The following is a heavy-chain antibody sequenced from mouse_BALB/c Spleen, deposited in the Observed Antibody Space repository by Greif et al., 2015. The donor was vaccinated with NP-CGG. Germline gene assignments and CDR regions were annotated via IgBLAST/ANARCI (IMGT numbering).Heavy chain of an antibody. CDR3: ARPEFITTATAWFAY. Sequence: EVKLQESGGGLVQPGGSRKLSCAASGFTFSSFGMHWVRQAPEKGLEWVAYISSGSSTIHYADTVKGRFTISRDNPKNTLFLQMTSLRSEDTAMYYCARPEFITTATAWFAYWGQGTLVTVSA. V-gene: IGHV5-17*02. CDR1: GFTFSSFG. D-gene: IGHD1-2*01. J-gene: IGHJ3*01. CDR2: ISSGSSTI.